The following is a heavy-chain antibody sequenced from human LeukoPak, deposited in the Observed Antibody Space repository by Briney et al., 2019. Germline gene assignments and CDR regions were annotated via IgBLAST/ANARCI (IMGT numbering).Heavy chain of an antibody. J-gene: IGHJ4*02. V-gene: IGHV3-30-3*01. CDR3: ARDRSLRGYCSSTSCAPFGY. CDR2: ISYDGSNK. Sequence: PGGSLRLSFAASGFTFSSFAMHWVLQAPGKGLEWVAVISYDGSNKYYADSVKGRFTISRDNSKNTLYLQMNSLRAEDTAVYYCARDRSLRGYCSSTSCAPFGYWGQGTLVTVSS. D-gene: IGHD2-2*01. CDR1: GFTFSSFA.